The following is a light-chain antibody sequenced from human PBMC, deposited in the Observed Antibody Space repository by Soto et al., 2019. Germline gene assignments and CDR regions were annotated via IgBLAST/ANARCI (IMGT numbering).Light chain of an antibody. CDR3: QAWDSSTVV. Sequence: SYELTQPPSVSVSPGQTASITCSGDKLGEKYVYWYQQRPGQSPGLVMSVDNERPSGIPERFSGSNSGNTATLTISGAQAVDEADYYCQAWDSSTVVFGGGTKLTVL. CDR2: VDN. CDR1: KLGEKY. V-gene: IGLV3-1*01. J-gene: IGLJ2*01.